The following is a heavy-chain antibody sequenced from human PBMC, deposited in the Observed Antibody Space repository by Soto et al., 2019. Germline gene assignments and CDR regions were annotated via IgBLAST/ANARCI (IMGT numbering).Heavy chain of an antibody. J-gene: IGHJ4*02. V-gene: IGHV5-10-1*01. Sequence: GESLKISCKGSGYSFTSYWISWVRQVPGKGLEWMGRIDPSDSYNSYSPSFQGHISISADKSISTAFLQWSSLKASDSAMYYCARHVPPEYSTSSWDYWGQGSLVTVSS. CDR1: GYSFTSYW. CDR3: ARHVPPEYSTSSWDY. CDR2: IDPSDSYN. D-gene: IGHD6-6*01.